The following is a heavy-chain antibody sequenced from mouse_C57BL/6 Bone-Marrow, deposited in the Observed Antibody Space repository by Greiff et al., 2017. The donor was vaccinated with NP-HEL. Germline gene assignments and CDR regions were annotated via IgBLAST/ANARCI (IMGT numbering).Heavy chain of an antibody. J-gene: IGHJ3*01. D-gene: IGHD1-1*01. Sequence: VQLQQSGPELVKPGASVKISCKASGYSFTSYYIHWVKQRPGQGLEWIGWIYPGSGNTKYNEKFKGKATLTADTSSSTAYMQISSLTSEDSAVYYCAKGYGSSWFAYWGQGTLVTVSA. CDR3: AKGYGSSWFAY. CDR1: GYSFTSYY. V-gene: IGHV1-66*01. CDR2: IYPGSGNT.